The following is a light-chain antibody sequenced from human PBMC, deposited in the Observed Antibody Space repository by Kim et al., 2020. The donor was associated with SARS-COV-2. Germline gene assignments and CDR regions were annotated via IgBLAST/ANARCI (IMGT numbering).Light chain of an antibody. CDR1: SSDVGSYRL. CDR2: EIS. J-gene: IGLJ2*01. Sequence: QPVLTQPASVSGSPEQSITISCTGTSSDVGSYRLVSWYQHHPGKAPKLIIHEISTRPSGVSNRFSGSKSGNTASLTISGLQAEDEADYYCCSYAGGTTFVLGGGTQLSVL. CDR3: CSYAGGTTFV. V-gene: IGLV2-23*02.